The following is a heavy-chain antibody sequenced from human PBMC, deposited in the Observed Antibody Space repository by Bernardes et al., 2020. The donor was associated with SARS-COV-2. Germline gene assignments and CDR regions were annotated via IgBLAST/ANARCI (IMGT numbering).Heavy chain of an antibody. D-gene: IGHD3-22*01. CDR2: ISHDGSQK. J-gene: IGHJ4*02. CDR3: ARGYDSLAY. V-gene: IGHV3-30*03. CDR1: GFTFTNYG. Sequence: GGSLRLSCAASGFTFTNYGMHWVRQAPGKGLEWVAVISHDGSQKYYADSVEGRFTISRDISKNTLYLQMNGLRVEDTAVYYFARGYDSLAYWGRGTLVTVSS.